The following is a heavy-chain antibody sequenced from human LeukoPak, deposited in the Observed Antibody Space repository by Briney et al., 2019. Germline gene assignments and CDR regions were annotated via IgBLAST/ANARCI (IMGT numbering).Heavy chain of an antibody. CDR2: VYFTGSP. CDR1: GDSMSSNYYY. Sequence: SETLSLTCTVSGDSMSSNYYYGGWIRQPPGKGLEWIGTVYFTGSPYYNPSLKSRVTISVDTSETQFSLTLSSVTAADTAVYFCARHLVIPATTYYYYHMDVWGKGTTVAVSS. J-gene: IGHJ6*03. V-gene: IGHV4-39*01. D-gene: IGHD3-16*02. CDR3: ARHLVIPATTYYYYHMDV.